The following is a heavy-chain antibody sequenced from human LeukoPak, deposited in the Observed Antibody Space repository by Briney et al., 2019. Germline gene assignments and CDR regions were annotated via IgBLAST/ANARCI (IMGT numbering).Heavy chain of an antibody. D-gene: IGHD2-21*01. CDR3: ARAYLDVMVNY. Sequence: ASVKVSCKASGYTFTRYSMHWVRQAPGQGLEGMGVIDPAGGTTNYAQKFQDRVTVTRDTSTSTVYLDLSSLRSEDTAVYYCARAYLDVMVNYWGQGTLVTVSS. CDR1: GYTFTRYS. V-gene: IGHV1-46*01. CDR2: IDPAGGTT. J-gene: IGHJ4*02.